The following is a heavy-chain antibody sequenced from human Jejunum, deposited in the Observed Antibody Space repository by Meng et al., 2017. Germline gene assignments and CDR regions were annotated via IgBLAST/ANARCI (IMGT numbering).Heavy chain of an antibody. V-gene: IGHV4-34*01. J-gene: IGHJ4*02. CDR1: GGSFGTYY. CDR3: ARGRSIDFRLAKYDY. D-gene: IGHD3-3*01. CDR2: INRSGST. Sequence: QGQSQKWGAGPLKPSETLSLPCAVNGGSFGTYYWTWFRQSPEKGLEWIGEINRSGSTSSNPSLKSRVAISMDTSKNQFFLRLDSVTAADTAVYYCARGRSIDFRLAKYDYWGQGTLVTVSS.